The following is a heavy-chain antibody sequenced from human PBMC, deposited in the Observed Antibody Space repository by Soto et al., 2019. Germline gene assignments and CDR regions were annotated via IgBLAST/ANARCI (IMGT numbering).Heavy chain of an antibody. CDR1: GFTFTTYG. V-gene: IGHV3-30*18. J-gene: IGHJ4*02. CDR3: AKDQADTAMFMVS. CDR2: ISHDGNTQ. D-gene: IGHD5-18*01. Sequence: QVQLVESGGGVVQPGRSLRLSCVASGFTFTTYGMHWVRQAPGKGMEWLAVISHDGNTQYYGDSVKGRFTISRDNSKSTLYLQMNSLKADDNAESYCAKDQADTAMFMVSWGRGTLVTVSS.